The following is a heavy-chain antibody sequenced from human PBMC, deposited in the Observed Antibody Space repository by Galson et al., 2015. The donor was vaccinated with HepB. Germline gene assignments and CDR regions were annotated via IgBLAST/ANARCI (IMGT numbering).Heavy chain of an antibody. CDR2: ISGSGGST. D-gene: IGHD1-26*01. CDR1: GFTFSSYA. Sequence: SLRLSCAAPGFTFSSYAMSWVRQAPGKGLEWVSAISGSGGSTYYADSVKGRFTISRDNSKNTLYLQMNSLRAEDTAVYYCAKAPYSGSYYFDYWGQGTLVTVSS. V-gene: IGHV3-23*01. J-gene: IGHJ4*02. CDR3: AKAPYSGSYYFDY.